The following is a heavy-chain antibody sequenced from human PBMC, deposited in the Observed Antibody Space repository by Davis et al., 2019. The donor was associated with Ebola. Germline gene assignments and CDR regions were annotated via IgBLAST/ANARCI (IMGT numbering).Heavy chain of an antibody. CDR2: IIPILGIA. V-gene: IGHV1-69*04. D-gene: IGHD3-22*01. Sequence: SVKVSCKASGGTFSSYTISWVRQAPGQGLEWMGRIIPILGIANYAQKLQGRVTMTTDTSTSTAYMELRSLRSDDTAVYYCARDGVITPFDYWGQGTLVTVSS. J-gene: IGHJ4*02. CDR1: GGTFSSYT. CDR3: ARDGVITPFDY.